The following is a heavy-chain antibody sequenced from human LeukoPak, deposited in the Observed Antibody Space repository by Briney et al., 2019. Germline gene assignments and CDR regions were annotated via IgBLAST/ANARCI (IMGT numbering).Heavy chain of an antibody. CDR3: ARQVTTTRGYLDS. CDR1: GGSVSNSDYY. Sequence: SEPLSLTCNVSGGSVSNSDYYWAWIRQPPGKGLEWIGSIYYTGSGYSNQSLQSRVTLSVDTSKNHFSLGLTSVTAADTAVYYCARQVTTTRGYLDSWGQGTLVTVSS. J-gene: IGHJ4*02. D-gene: IGHD4-11*01. CDR2: IYYTGSG. V-gene: IGHV4-39*01.